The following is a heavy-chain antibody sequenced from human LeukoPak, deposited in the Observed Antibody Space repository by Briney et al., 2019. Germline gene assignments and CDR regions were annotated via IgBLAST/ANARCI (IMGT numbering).Heavy chain of an antibody. V-gene: IGHV4-61*02. D-gene: IGHD5-12*01. CDR1: GGSISSGSYY. CDR2: IYTSGST. CDR3: ARAASGYDWGYFDY. Sequence: SETLSLTCTVSGGSISSGSYYWSWIQQPAGKGLEWIGRIYTSGSTNYNPSLKSRVTISVDTSKNQFSLKLSSVTAADTAVYYCARAASGYDWGYFDYWGQGTLVTVSS. J-gene: IGHJ4*02.